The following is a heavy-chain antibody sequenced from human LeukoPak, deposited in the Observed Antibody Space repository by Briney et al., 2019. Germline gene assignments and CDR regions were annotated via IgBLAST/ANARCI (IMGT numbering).Heavy chain of an antibody. D-gene: IGHD3-10*01. CDR2: IYYSGIT. J-gene: IGHJ4*02. CDR3: ARVRLAYGLGSCDYFDY. Sequence: SETLSLTCIVSGGSISSYYWSWIRQPPGKGLEWIGYIYYSGITNYNPSLKSRVTISVDTSKNQFSLKLSSVTAADTAVYYCARVRLAYGLGSCDYFDYWGQGTLVTISS. CDR1: GGSISSYY. V-gene: IGHV4-59*01.